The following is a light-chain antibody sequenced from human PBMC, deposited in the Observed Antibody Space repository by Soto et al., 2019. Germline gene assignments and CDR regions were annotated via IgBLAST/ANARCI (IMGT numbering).Light chain of an antibody. V-gene: IGKV1-5*03. CDR1: QSISSW. CDR3: QQYNSYSET. CDR2: EAS. Sequence: IQITKSPSTLSASVANRVTITCRASQSISSWLAWYQQKPGKAPKLLIYEASSLESGVPSRFSGSGSGTEFTLTISSLQPDDFATYYCQQYNSYSETFGQGTKVDIK. J-gene: IGKJ1*01.